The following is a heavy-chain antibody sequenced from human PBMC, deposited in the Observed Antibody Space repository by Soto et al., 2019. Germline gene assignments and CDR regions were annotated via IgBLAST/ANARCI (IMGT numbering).Heavy chain of an antibody. V-gene: IGHV1-69*13. CDR2: IIPFFGTA. CDR3: ARSAPMDAGDKYYYDF. J-gene: IGHJ4*02. Sequence: SVKVSCKASGGTFSTFGISWVRQAPGQGLEWMGGIIPFFGTAKCSQKFEDRISITADESTNTVYMDLRSLTSEDTAIYYCARSAPMDAGDKYYYDFWGQGALVTVSS. D-gene: IGHD3-16*01. CDR1: GGTFSTFG.